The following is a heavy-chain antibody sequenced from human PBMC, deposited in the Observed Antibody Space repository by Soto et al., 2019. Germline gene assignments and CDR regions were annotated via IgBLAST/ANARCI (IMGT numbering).Heavy chain of an antibody. J-gene: IGHJ4*02. CDR3: AKESGESYPLSRILDS. CDR1: GFTCGDYA. D-gene: IGHD1-26*01. Sequence: WGSLRLSGAVSGFTCGDYAMNWVRQAPGEGLEWVSTTTNTGGYKIYAASVKGRFTISRDNSRNTLFLQMNNLRVEDTAIYYCAKESGESYPLSRILDSWGQGTRV. CDR2: TTNTGGYK. V-gene: IGHV3-23*01.